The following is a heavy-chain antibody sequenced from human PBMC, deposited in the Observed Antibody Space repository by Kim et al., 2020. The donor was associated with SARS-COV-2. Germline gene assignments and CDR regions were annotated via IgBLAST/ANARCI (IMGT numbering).Heavy chain of an antibody. Sequence: YGLSVKVRLTISSDTSMNALYLQMNSLRPGDTAIYYCAKAIWDYSGMDAWGQGTTVTVSS. CDR3: AKAIWDYSGMDA. D-gene: IGHD3-16*01. V-gene: IGHV3-23*01. J-gene: IGHJ6*02.